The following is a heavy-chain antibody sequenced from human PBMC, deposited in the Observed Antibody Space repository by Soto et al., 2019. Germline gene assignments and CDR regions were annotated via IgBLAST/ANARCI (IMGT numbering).Heavy chain of an antibody. Sequence: SETLSLTCAVSGGSISSGGYSCNWIRQPPGKGLEWIGYIYHSGSTYYNPSLKSRVTISVDRSKNQFSLKLSSVTAADTAGYYCPREMPTVTTFNYGGQEPRATFPS. CDR2: IYHSGST. CDR1: GGSISSGGYS. D-gene: IGHD4-17*01. V-gene: IGHV4-30-2*01. CDR3: PREMPTVTTFNY. J-gene: IGHJ4*02.